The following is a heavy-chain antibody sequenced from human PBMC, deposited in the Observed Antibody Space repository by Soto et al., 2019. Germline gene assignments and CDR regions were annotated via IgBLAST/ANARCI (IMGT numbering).Heavy chain of an antibody. Sequence: QVQLVQSGAEVKKPGSSVKVSCKASGGTFSNYGITWVRQAPGQGLEWMGGIVPIFGSINLAQKFRGRLTIKPDKSTSTVYMELNSLTSEDTAVYYCASRERVDAFDVWGQGTMVTVSA. V-gene: IGHV1-69*06. J-gene: IGHJ3*01. CDR2: IVPIFGSI. CDR3: ASRERVDAFDV. D-gene: IGHD1-26*01. CDR1: GGTFSNYG.